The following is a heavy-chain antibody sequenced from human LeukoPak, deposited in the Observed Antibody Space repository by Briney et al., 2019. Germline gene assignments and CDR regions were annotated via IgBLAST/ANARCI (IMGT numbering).Heavy chain of an antibody. CDR1: GGSISSYY. D-gene: IGHD2-2*01. J-gene: IGHJ6*03. CDR2: IYYSGST. V-gene: IGHV4-59*12. Sequence: SETLSLTCTVSGGSISSYYWSWIRQPPGKGLEWIGYIYYSGSTNYNPSLKSRVTISVDTSKNQFSLKLSSVPAADTAVYYCARGLYCSSTSCYGYYYYMDVWGKGTTVTVSS. CDR3: ARGLYCSSTSCYGYYYYMDV.